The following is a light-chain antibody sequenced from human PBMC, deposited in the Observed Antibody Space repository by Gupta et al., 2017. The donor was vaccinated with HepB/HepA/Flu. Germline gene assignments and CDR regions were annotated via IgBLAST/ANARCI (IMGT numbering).Light chain of an antibody. Sequence: SVLTLPPSVSRSPAQSFTISCTGTSSNFGSGYDVHWYQQLPGTAPKPLIYDNTNRHSGVPDRFSGSKSDTSATLAITGLQAEDEDDYYCQSYDRSRSGSVVFGGGTKLTVL. CDR3: QSYDRSRSGSVV. CDR2: DNT. V-gene: IGLV1-40*01. J-gene: IGLJ3*02. CDR1: SSNFGSGYD.